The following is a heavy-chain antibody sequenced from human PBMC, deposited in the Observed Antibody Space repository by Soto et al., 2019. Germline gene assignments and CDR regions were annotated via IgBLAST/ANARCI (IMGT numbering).Heavy chain of an antibody. CDR2: IYYSGST. Sequence: PSETLSLTCTVSGGSISSSGYYWGWIRQPPGKGLEWIGSIYYSGSTYYNQSLKSRVTISVDTSKKQLSMKLSSVTAADTAVYYCASGALKYYYYGMDVWGQGTTVTVSS. CDR3: ASGALKYYYYGMDV. J-gene: IGHJ6*02. CDR1: GGSISSSGYY. V-gene: IGHV4-39*01.